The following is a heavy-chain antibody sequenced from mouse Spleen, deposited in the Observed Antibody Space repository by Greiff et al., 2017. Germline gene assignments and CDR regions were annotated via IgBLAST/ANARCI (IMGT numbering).Heavy chain of an antibody. CDR2: LAPADGET. CDR1: GFNIKDSY. Sequence: EVQLQQSGAELVTPGASVKLSCTASGFNIKDSYMHWVKQRPAQGLEWIGRLAPADGETKYAPKFQGKATITADTSSNTAYLQLSSLTSEDTAVYYCARAGDYDDYAMDYWGQGTSVTVSS. CDR3: ARAGDYDDYAMDY. V-gene: IGHV14-2*01. D-gene: IGHD2-4*01. J-gene: IGHJ4*01.